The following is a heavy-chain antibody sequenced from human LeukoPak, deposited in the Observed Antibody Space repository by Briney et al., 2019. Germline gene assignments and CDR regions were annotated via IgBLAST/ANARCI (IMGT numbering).Heavy chain of an antibody. Sequence: GASVKVSCKASGYTFTSYYMHWVRQAPGQGLEWMGIINPSGGSTSYAQKFQGRVTMTRDTSTSTVYMELSSLRSEDTAVYYCARDLGAYYDILTGLDYWGQGTLVTVSS. J-gene: IGHJ4*02. CDR3: ARDLGAYYDILTGLDY. CDR2: INPSGGST. D-gene: IGHD3-9*01. V-gene: IGHV1-46*01. CDR1: GYTFTSYY.